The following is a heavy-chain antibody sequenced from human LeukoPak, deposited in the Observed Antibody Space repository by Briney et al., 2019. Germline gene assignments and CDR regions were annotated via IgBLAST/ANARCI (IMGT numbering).Heavy chain of an antibody. Sequence: SETLSLTCTVSGYSISSGYYWGWIRQPPGKGLEWIGSIYHSGSTYYNPSLKSRVTISVDTSKNQFSLKLSSVTAADTAVYYCARARLVVSGMDVWGQGTTVTVSS. V-gene: IGHV4-38-2*02. J-gene: IGHJ6*02. CDR2: IYHSGST. CDR3: ARARLVVSGMDV. D-gene: IGHD2-15*01. CDR1: GYSISSGYY.